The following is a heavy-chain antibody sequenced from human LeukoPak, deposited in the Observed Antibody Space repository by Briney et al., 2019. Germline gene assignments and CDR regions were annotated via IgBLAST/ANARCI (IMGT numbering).Heavy chain of an antibody. Sequence: GGSLRLSCVASGLTFSRYRMSWVRQAPGKGLEWLANIGSDGTETNYVDSVKGRFTISRDNAKNSLYLQMNSLRAEDTAVYYCARYYYDSSGYYYFDYWGQGTLVTVSS. D-gene: IGHD3-22*01. J-gene: IGHJ4*02. CDR1: GLTFSRYR. V-gene: IGHV3-7*01. CDR3: ARYYYDSSGYYYFDY. CDR2: IGSDGTET.